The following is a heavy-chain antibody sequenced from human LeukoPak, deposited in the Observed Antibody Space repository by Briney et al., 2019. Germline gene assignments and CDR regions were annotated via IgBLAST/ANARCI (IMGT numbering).Heavy chain of an antibody. CDR1: GYTFTSYG. D-gene: IGHD1-14*01. J-gene: IGHJ6*02. CDR3: ARIRMGSYYYYGMDV. Sequence: SVKVSCKASGYTFTSYGISWVRQAPGQGLEWMGGIIPIFGTANYAQKFQGRVTITADESTSTAYMELSSLRSEDTAVYYCARIRMGSYYYYGMDVWGQGTTVTVSS. CDR2: IIPIFGTA. V-gene: IGHV1-69*13.